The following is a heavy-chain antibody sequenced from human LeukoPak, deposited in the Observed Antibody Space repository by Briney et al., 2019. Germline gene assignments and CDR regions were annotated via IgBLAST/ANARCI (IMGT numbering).Heavy chain of an antibody. CDR1: GYSISSGYY. CDR3: ARDGTAVNYYYYMDV. V-gene: IGHV4-38-2*02. Sequence: PSETLSLTCTVSGYSISSGYYWGWIRQPPGKGLEWIGSIYHSGSTYYNPSLKSRVTISVDTSKNQFSLKLSSVTAADTAVYYCARDGTAVNYYYYMDVWGKGTTVTVSS. CDR2: IYHSGST. J-gene: IGHJ6*03. D-gene: IGHD6-19*01.